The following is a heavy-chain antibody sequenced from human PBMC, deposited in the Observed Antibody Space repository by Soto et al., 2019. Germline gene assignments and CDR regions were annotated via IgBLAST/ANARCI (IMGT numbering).Heavy chain of an antibody. CDR3: ARVRMGVTYYYDSSGYYYFDY. CDR2: IKQDGSEK. V-gene: IGHV3-7*01. D-gene: IGHD3-22*01. Sequence: PGGSLRLSCAASGFTFSSYWMGWVRQAPGKGLEWVANIKQDGSEKYYVDSVKGRFTISRDNAKNSLYLQMNSLRAEDTAVYYCARVRMGVTYYYDSSGYYYFDYWGQGTLVTVSS. CDR1: GFTFSSYW. J-gene: IGHJ4*02.